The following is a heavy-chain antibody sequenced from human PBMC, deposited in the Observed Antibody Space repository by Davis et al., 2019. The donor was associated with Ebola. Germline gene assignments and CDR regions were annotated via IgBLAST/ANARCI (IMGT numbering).Heavy chain of an antibody. D-gene: IGHD4/OR15-4a*01. J-gene: IGHJ4*02. CDR1: GYSFTNYW. V-gene: IGHV5-51*01. Sequence: GESLKISCKGSGYSFTNYWIAWVRQMSGKGPEWMGVIYSGDSDTRYSPSFEGQVTISVDRSITTAHLQWSSLKASDTAIYYCARQASLYGAIDYWGQGTLITVSS. CDR2: IYSGDSDT. CDR3: ARQASLYGAIDY.